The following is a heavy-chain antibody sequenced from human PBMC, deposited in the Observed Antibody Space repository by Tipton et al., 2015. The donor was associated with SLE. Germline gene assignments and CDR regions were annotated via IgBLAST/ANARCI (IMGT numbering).Heavy chain of an antibody. D-gene: IGHD6-13*01. CDR3: ARHPQQSIFDY. CDR1: GGSISSHY. J-gene: IGHJ4*02. Sequence: TLSLTCTVSGGSISSHYWGWIRQPPGKGLEWIGSIYYSGSTYYNPSLKSRVTISVDTSKNQFSLKLSSVTAADTAVYYCARHPQQSIFDYWGQGTLVTVSS. CDR2: IYYSGST. V-gene: IGHV4-39*01.